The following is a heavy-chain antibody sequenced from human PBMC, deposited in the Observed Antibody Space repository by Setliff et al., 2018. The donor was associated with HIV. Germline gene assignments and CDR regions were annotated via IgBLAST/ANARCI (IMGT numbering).Heavy chain of an antibody. CDR2: VNPSGGST. CDR1: GYTFTSYA. J-gene: IGHJ4*02. Sequence: ASVKVSRKASGYTFTSYAIHWVRQAPGQGLEWLGMVNPSGGSTAYAQKFQGRVTMTRDTSTNTVYMDLSGLRSDDTAVYYCARDRTAGYHYDYGYWGQGTLVTVSS. CDR3: ARDRTAGYHYDYGY. D-gene: IGHD3-16*01. V-gene: IGHV1-46*01.